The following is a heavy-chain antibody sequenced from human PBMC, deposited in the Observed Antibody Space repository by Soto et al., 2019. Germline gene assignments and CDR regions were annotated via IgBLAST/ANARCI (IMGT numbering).Heavy chain of an antibody. D-gene: IGHD3-22*01. V-gene: IGHV3-9*01. CDR2: ISWNSGSI. CDR3: AKAPTYDSSGYYYVN. CDR1: VFTFDDYA. Sequence: GGSLRLSCAASVFTFDDYAMHWVRQAPGKGLEWVSGISWNSGSIGYADSVKGRFTISRDNAKNSLYLQMNSLRAEDTALYYCAKAPTYDSSGYYYVNWGQGTLVTVSS. J-gene: IGHJ4*02.